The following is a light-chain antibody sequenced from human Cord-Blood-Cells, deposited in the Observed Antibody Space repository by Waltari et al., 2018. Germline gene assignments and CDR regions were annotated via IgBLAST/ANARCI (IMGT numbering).Light chain of an antibody. CDR3: QSYDSSLSGSRI. V-gene: IGLV1-40*01. Sequence: QSVLTQPPSVSGAPGQRVTISCTGSSSNIGAGYDVPLYQQLPGTAPKLLIYGNTNRPSGVPDRFSGSKSGPSASLAITGLQAEDEADYYCQSYDSSLSGSRIFGTGTKVTVL. J-gene: IGLJ1*01. CDR2: GNT. CDR1: SSNIGAGYD.